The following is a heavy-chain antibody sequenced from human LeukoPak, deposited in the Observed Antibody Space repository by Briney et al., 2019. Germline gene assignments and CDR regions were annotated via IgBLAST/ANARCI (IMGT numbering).Heavy chain of an antibody. V-gene: IGHV3-23*01. J-gene: IGHJ1*01. D-gene: IGHD1-26*01. CDR3: AKEVGATNEYFQH. CDR1: GFTFSNYA. CDR2: ISGSGDTT. Sequence: GGSLRLSCAASGFTFSNYAMSWVRQAPGKGPEWVSGISGSGDTTYYADSVKGRFTISRDNSKNTLYLQMNSLRAEDTAVYYCAKEVGATNEYFQHWGQGTLVTVSS.